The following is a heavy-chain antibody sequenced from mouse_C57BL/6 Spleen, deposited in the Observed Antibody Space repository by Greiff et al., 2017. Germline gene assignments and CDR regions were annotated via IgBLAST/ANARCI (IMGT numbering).Heavy chain of an antibody. V-gene: IGHV1-15*01. CDR3: TREGDYYGSSPFAY. CDR2: IDPETGGT. D-gene: IGHD1-1*01. Sequence: LVESGAELVRPGASVTLSCKASGYTFTDYEMHWVKPTPVHGLEWIGAIDPETGGTAYNQKFKGKAILTADKSSSTAYMELRSLTSEDSAVYYCTREGDYYGSSPFAYWGQGTLVTVAA. J-gene: IGHJ3*01. CDR1: GYTFTDYE.